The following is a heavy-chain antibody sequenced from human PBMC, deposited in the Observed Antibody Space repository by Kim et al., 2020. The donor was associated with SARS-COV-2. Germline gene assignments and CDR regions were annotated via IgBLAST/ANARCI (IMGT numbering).Heavy chain of an antibody. CDR1: GYSFTAYY. CDR3: ARDPRVGDGDCPDY. J-gene: IGHJ4*02. CDR2: INPRSGGT. D-gene: IGHD2-21*02. Sequence: ASVKVSCKASGYSFTAYYMHWVRQAPGQGLEWMGRINPRSGGTNYAQRFQGRVTMTRDTSISTAYMELYSLRSDDTAVYYCARDPRVGDGDCPDYWGQGTLVTVSA. V-gene: IGHV1-2*06.